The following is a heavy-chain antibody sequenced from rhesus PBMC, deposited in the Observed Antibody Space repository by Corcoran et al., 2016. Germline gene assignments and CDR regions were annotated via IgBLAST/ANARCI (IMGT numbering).Heavy chain of an antibody. D-gene: IGHD2-21*01. CDR2: ISGSSGST. Sequence: QVQLQESGPGLVKPSETLSLTCAVSGGSFSSSNWWSWIRQPAGKGLEWIGYISGSSGSTYYNTSLKSRVTISTDTSKNQFSLKLSSVTAADTAVYYCARSEGEYCTGSGCYQGEYFEFWGQGALVTVSS. J-gene: IGHJ1*01. CDR3: ARSEGEYCTGSGCYQGEYFEF. CDR1: GGSFSSSNW. V-gene: IGHV4-65*01.